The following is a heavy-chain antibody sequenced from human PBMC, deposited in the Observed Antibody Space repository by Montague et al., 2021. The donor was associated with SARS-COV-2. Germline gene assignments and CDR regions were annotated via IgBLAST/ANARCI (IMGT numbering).Heavy chain of an antibody. CDR2: INHSGST. CDR3: ARVRYYGSGTSLGMDV. CDR1: GGSFSGYY. D-gene: IGHD3-10*01. V-gene: IGHV4-34*01. J-gene: IGHJ6*02. Sequence: SETLSLTCAVYGGSFSGYYWSWIRRPPGKGLEWIGEINHSGSTNYNPSLKSRVTISVDTSKNQFSLKLSSVTAADTAVYYCARVRYYGSGTSLGMDVWGQGTTVTVS.